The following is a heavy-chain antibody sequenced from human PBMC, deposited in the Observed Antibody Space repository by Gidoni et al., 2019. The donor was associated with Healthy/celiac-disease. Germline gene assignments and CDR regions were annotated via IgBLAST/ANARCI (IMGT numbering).Heavy chain of an antibody. V-gene: IGHV2-5*01. Sequence: QITLKESGPTLVKPTQTLTLTCTFSGFSLSTSGVGVGWIRQPPGKALEWLALIYWNDDKRYSPSLKSRLTITKDTPKNQVVLTMTNMDPVDTATYYCAHILVNSSPADWFDPWGQGTLVTVSS. J-gene: IGHJ5*02. D-gene: IGHD6-13*01. CDR2: IYWNDDK. CDR1: GFSLSTSGVG. CDR3: AHILVNSSPADWFDP.